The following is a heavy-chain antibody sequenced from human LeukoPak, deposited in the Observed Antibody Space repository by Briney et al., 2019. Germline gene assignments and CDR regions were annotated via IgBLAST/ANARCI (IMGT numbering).Heavy chain of an antibody. Sequence: SETLSLTCTVSGGSISSSSYYWGWIRQPPGKGLEWIGSIYYSGSTYYNPSLKSRVTVSVDTSKNQFSLKLSSVTAADTAMYYCGRHPSYSSGWYEIDYWGQGTLVTVSS. CDR3: GRHPSYSSGWYEIDY. D-gene: IGHD6-19*01. V-gene: IGHV4-39*01. CDR2: IYYSGST. CDR1: GGSISSSSYY. J-gene: IGHJ4*02.